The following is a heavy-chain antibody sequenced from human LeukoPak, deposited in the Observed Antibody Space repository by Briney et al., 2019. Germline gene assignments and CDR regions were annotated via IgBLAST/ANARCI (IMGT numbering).Heavy chain of an antibody. Sequence: ASVRVSCKASGYTFTGYYLHWVRQAPGQGLEWMGWINPNSSDTNYAQKFQGRVTMTRDTSIRTGYMELSRLRSDDTAVYYCARDFLTGYPLYYFDYWGQGTLVTVSS. D-gene: IGHD3-9*01. CDR2: INPNSSDT. J-gene: IGHJ4*02. V-gene: IGHV1-2*02. CDR3: ARDFLTGYPLYYFDY. CDR1: GYTFTGYY.